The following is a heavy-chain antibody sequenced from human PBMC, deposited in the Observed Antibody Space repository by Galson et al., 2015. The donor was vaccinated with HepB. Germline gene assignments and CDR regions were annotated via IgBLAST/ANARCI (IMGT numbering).Heavy chain of an antibody. D-gene: IGHD3-10*01. CDR1: GYTFTGYY. CDR2: INPNSGGT. Sequence: SVKVSCKASGYTFTGYYMHWVRQAPGQGLEWMGWINPNSGGTNYAQKFQGRVTMTRDTSISTAYMELSRLRSDDTAVYYCARARGITMVRGVIGYWGQGTLVTVSS. V-gene: IGHV1-2*02. J-gene: IGHJ4*02. CDR3: ARARGITMVRGVIGY.